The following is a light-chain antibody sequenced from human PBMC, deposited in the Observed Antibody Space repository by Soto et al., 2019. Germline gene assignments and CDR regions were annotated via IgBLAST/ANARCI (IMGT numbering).Light chain of an antibody. J-gene: IGKJ4*01. Sequence: DIVLTQSPATLSLSPGEGATLSCRASQSISSYLAWYQQKPGQGPRLLIYDASNRATGTPARFSGSGSGTDFTLTISSLEPEDFAVYYCQHRSNWPLTFGGGTKVEIK. V-gene: IGKV3-11*01. CDR3: QHRSNWPLT. CDR2: DAS. CDR1: QSISSY.